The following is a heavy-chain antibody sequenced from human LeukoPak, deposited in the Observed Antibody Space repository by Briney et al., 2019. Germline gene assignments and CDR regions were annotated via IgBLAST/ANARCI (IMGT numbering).Heavy chain of an antibody. CDR2: INPNSGGT. D-gene: IGHD3-3*01. V-gene: IGHV1-2*02. Sequence: ASVKVSCKASGYTFTGYYMHWVRQAPGQGLEWMGWINPNSGGTNYAQKFQGRVTMTRDTSISTAYMELSRLRSDDTAVYYCARATHWSGWVYDYWGQGSLVTVSS. CDR3: ARATHWSGWVYDY. CDR1: GYTFTGYY. J-gene: IGHJ4*02.